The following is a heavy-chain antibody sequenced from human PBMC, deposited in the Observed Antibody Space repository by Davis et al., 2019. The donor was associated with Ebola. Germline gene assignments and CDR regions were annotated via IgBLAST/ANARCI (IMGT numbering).Heavy chain of an antibody. D-gene: IGHD3-10*01. CDR3: ARGGYGSSVPDY. CDR1: GFTFSSYW. J-gene: IGHJ4*02. Sequence: GESLKISCAASGFTFSSYWMSWVRQAPGKGLEWVSGIIWNGGSRGYADSVKGRFTISRDNAKNSLYLQMNSLRVEDTAFYHCARGGYGSSVPDYWGQGTLVTVSS. CDR2: IIWNGGSR. V-gene: IGHV3-20*01.